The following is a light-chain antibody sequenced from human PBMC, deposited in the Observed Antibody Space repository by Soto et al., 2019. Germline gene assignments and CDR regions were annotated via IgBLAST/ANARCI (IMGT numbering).Light chain of an antibody. CDR1: QSINSW. J-gene: IGKJ3*01. Sequence: DIPMTQSPSTLSASVADRVTITCRASQSINSWLAWYQQKPGKAPKLLIYKASSLESGVPSRFSGSGSGTEFTVTISSRHSDDFAPYYCQQYNSYPITFGPGTKVDIK. CDR2: KAS. CDR3: QQYNSYPIT. V-gene: IGKV1-5*03.